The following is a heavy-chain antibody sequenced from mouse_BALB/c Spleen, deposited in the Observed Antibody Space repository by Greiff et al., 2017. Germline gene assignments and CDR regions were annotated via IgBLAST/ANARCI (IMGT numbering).Heavy chain of an antibody. V-gene: IGHV14-3*02. Sequence: VQLQQSGAELVKPGASVKLSCTASGFNIKDTYMHWVKQRPEQGLEWIGRIDPANGNTKYDPKFQGKATITADTSSNTAYLQLSSLTSEDTAVYYCARGDYYGSRGYWGQGTTLTVSS. CDR1: GFNIKDTY. J-gene: IGHJ2*01. CDR3: ARGDYYGSRGY. CDR2: IDPANGNT. D-gene: IGHD1-1*01.